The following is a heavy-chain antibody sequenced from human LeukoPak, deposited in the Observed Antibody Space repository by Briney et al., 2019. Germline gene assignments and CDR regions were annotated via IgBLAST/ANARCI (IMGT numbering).Heavy chain of an antibody. CDR2: IYYSGST. V-gene: IGHV4-39*01. D-gene: IGHD2-15*01. CDR3: ARGDCSGGSCYLFDY. J-gene: IGHJ4*02. CDR1: GGSMSSGFYL. Sequence: SETLSLTCTISGGSMSSGFYLWSWIRQPPGKGLEWIGSIYYSGSTYYNPSLKSRVTISVDTSKNQFSLKLSSVTAADTAVYYCARGDCSGGSCYLFDYWGQGALVTVSS.